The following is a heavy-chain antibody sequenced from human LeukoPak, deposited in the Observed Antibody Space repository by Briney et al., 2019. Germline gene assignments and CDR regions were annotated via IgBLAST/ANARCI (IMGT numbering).Heavy chain of an antibody. Sequence: GGSLRLSCAASGFTFSSYAMSWVRQAPGKGLEWVSAISGSGGSTYYADSVKGRFTISRDNAKNSLYLQMNSLRAEDTAVYYCARDPGSGSYRASYGMDVWGQGTTVTVSS. CDR3: ARDPGSGSYRASYGMDV. D-gene: IGHD1-26*01. CDR2: ISGSGGST. CDR1: GFTFSSYA. J-gene: IGHJ6*02. V-gene: IGHV3-23*01.